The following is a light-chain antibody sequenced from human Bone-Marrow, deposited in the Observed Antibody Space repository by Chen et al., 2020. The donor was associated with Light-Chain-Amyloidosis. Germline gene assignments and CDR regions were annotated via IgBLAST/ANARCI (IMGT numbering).Light chain of an antibody. CDR3: QSADSSGTYEGI. CDR2: RET. Sequence: SYELTQPPSVSVSPGQTARITCSGDDLPTKYAYWYQQKPGQAPVLVIHRETERPSGISERFSGDSSGTTATLTISGVQAEDEADYHCQSADSSGTYEGIFGGGTKLTVL. V-gene: IGLV3-25*03. CDR1: DLPTKY. J-gene: IGLJ2*01.